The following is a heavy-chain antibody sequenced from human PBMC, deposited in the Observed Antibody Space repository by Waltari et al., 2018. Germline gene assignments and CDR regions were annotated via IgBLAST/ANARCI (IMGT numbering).Heavy chain of an antibody. CDR2: INPNSGAT. CDR3: ARVLSTVQLGIFAY. J-gene: IGHJ4*02. CDR1: GYSFTPYY. D-gene: IGHD7-27*01. Sequence: QVQMVQSGAEVKKPGASVTVSCKASGYSFTPYYLHWVRQAPGQGLEWMGRINPNSGATTYAQMFQGRVTMTRDTSISTAYMEVTGLRSDDTAVYYCARVLSTVQLGIFAYWGQGTVVTVSS. V-gene: IGHV1-2*06.